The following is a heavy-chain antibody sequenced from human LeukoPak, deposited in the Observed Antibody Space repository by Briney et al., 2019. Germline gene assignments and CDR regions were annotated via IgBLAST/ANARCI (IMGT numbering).Heavy chain of an antibody. CDR3: ARQTGSGLFILP. Sequence: SETLSLTCTVSGGSISSYYWSWIRQPPGKGLEWIGYIYYSGSTNYNPSLKNRVTISVDTSKNQFSLRLTSVTAADTAVYYCARQTGSGLFILPGGQGKLVTVSS. D-gene: IGHD3-10*01. CDR1: GGSISSYY. J-gene: IGHJ4*02. CDR2: IYYSGST. V-gene: IGHV4-59*08.